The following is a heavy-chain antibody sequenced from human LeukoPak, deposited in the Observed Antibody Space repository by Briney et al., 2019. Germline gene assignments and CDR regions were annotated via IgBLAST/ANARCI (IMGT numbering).Heavy chain of an antibody. Sequence: GSLRLSCAASGFTFDDYAMHWVRQAPGKGLEWVSVIYSGGSTCYADSVKGRFTISRDNSKNTLYLQMNSLRAEDTAVYYCARGRPHGNDYWGQGTLVTVSS. V-gene: IGHV3-53*01. J-gene: IGHJ4*02. CDR2: IYSGGST. CDR1: GFTFDDYA. D-gene: IGHD4-23*01. CDR3: ARGRPHGNDY.